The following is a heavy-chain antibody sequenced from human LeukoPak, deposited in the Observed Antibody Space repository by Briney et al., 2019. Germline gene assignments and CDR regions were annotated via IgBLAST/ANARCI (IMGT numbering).Heavy chain of an antibody. Sequence: PGGSLRLSCAASGFTFSSYLMYWVRQAPGKGLEWVAVISYDGSNKYYADSVKGRFTISRDNSKNTLYLQMNSLRAEDTAVYYCARARLRSEDYYYYGMDVWGQGITVTVSS. J-gene: IGHJ6*02. D-gene: IGHD4-17*01. CDR1: GFTFSSYL. V-gene: IGHV3-30-3*01. CDR2: ISYDGSNK. CDR3: ARARLRSEDYYYYGMDV.